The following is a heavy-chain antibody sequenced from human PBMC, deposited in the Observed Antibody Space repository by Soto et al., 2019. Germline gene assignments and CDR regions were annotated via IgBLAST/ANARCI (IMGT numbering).Heavy chain of an antibody. CDR1: GFTFSNYA. J-gene: IGHJ4*02. Sequence: EVQLLESGGGLVQPGGSLRLSCAASGFTFSNYAMSWVRQAPGKGLEWVSSLSSSGGSASYPDSVKGRFTVSRDNSKIKLYLQMNSLRGEDTAIYYCSRGSITGTRVPDYWGQVTLVTVSS. CDR3: SRGSITGTRVPDY. D-gene: IGHD1-20*01. CDR2: LSSSGGSA. V-gene: IGHV3-23*01.